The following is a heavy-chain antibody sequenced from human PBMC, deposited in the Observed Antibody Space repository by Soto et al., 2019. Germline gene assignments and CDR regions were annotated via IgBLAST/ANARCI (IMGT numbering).Heavy chain of an antibody. CDR1: GGTFSSYA. D-gene: IGHD5-18*01. Sequence: QVQLVQSGAEVRKPGSSVKVSCKASGGTFSSYAICWVRQAPGQGLEWMGGIIPIFGTANYAQKFQGRVTITADESTITAYMELSSLRSEDTAVYYCARDQDTAVVGSFDYYGIDVWGQGTTVTVSS. CDR3: ARDQDTAVVGSFDYYGIDV. J-gene: IGHJ6*02. CDR2: IIPIFGTA. V-gene: IGHV1-69*01.